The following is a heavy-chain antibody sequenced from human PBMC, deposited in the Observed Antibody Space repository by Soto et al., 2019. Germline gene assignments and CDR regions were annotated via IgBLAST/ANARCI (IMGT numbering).Heavy chain of an antibody. J-gene: IGHJ5*02. CDR1: GFTFSNYA. CDR2: ISGSGGST. CDR3: ANGRFLEWLLPDNWFDP. Sequence: EVQLVESGGGLVKPGGSLRLSCAASGFTFSNYAMNWVRQAPGKGLEWVSAISGSGGSTYYADSVKGRFTISRDNSKNTLYLQMSSLRAEDTAVYYCANGRFLEWLLPDNWFDPWGQGTLVTVSS. D-gene: IGHD3-3*01. V-gene: IGHV3-23*04.